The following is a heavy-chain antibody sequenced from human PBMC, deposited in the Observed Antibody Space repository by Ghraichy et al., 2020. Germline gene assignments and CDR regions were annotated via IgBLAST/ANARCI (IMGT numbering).Heavy chain of an antibody. CDR3: ARGIFGFDY. V-gene: IGHV4-38-2*01. J-gene: IGHJ4*02. CDR1: GYSISSGYY. CDR2: IHHSGST. Sequence: GSLRLSCAVSGYSISSGYYWGWIRQPPGEGLEWIGSIHHSGSTSYNSSLKSRVTVSADTSNNQFSLKLSSVTAADTAIYFCARGIFGFDYWSQGTLVTVSS. D-gene: IGHD2/OR15-2a*01.